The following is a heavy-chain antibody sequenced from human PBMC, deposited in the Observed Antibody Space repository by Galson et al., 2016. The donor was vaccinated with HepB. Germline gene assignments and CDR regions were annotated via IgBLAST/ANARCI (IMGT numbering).Heavy chain of an antibody. CDR3: ARNRGNNDFDS. J-gene: IGHJ4*02. CDR2: IYYGAIT. D-gene: IGHD4-23*01. Sequence: LSLTCAVSSGSISSSDRCSWVRQPPGKGLEWIGEIYYGAITHYNPSLKGRVSVSKDDSKKQFSLTLTSVTAADTAVYYCARNRGNNDFDSWGQGILVTVPS. CDR1: SGSISSSDR. V-gene: IGHV4-4*02.